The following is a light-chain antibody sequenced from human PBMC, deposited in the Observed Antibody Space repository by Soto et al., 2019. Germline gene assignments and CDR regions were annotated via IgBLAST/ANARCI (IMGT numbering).Light chain of an antibody. Sequence: QAVVTQPPSVSGAPGQRVTISCTGTSSNIGGGYDVHWYQQLPGTAPKLLIYGNSNRPSGVPDRFSGSKSGTSASLAITGLQAEDEADYYCQCCDSSRSGSYVFGPGTKLTVL. J-gene: IGLJ1*01. CDR1: SSNIGGGYD. CDR2: GNS. V-gene: IGLV1-40*01. CDR3: QCCDSSRSGSYV.